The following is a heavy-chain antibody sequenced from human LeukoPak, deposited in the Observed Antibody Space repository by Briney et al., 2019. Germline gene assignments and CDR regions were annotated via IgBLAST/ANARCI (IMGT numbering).Heavy chain of an antibody. CDR2: IYYSGST. CDR3: ARETRGALVVPAATPINWFDP. D-gene: IGHD2-2*01. J-gene: IGHJ5*02. CDR1: GGSISSGGYY. V-gene: IGHV4-31*03. Sequence: SETLSLTCTVSGGSISSGGYYWSWIRQHPGKGLERIGYIYYSGSTYYNPSLKSRVTISVDTSKNQFSLKLSSVTAADTAVYYCARETRGALVVPAATPINWFDPWGQGTLVTVSS.